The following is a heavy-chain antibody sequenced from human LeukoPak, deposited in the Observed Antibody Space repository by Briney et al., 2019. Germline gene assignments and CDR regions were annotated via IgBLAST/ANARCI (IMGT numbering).Heavy chain of an antibody. CDR1: GYSFTSYW. V-gene: IGHV5-51*01. Sequence: GESLKISCKGSGYSFTSYWIGWVRQMPGKGLEWMGIIYPGDSDTRYSPSFQGQVTISADKSISTAYLQWSSLKASDTAMYYCARNTYYYNSSGYYSDYWRQGTLVTVSS. D-gene: IGHD3-22*01. CDR2: IYPGDSDT. CDR3: ARNTYYYNSSGYYSDY. J-gene: IGHJ4*02.